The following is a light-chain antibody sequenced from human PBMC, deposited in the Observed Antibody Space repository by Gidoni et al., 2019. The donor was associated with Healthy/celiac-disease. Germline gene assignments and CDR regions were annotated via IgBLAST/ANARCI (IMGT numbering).Light chain of an antibody. CDR3: QQYNSYSWT. V-gene: IGKV1-5*03. Sequence: IQMTQSPSTLSASVGDRFTITCRASQSISSWLAWYQQKPGKAPKLLIYKASSLESGVPSRFSGSGSGTEFTITISSLQPDDFATYYCQQYNSYSWTFGQGTKVEIK. CDR2: KAS. CDR1: QSISSW. J-gene: IGKJ1*01.